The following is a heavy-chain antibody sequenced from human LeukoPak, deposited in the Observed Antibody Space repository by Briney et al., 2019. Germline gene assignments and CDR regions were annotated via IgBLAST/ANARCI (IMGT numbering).Heavy chain of an antibody. V-gene: IGHV1-46*01. CDR2: INPSGGST. J-gene: IGHJ4*02. CDR3: ARDFAPEWLLRSYFDY. CDR1: GYTFTSYY. D-gene: IGHD3-22*01. Sequence: ASVKASCKASGYTFTSYYMHWVRQAPGQGLEWMGIINPSGGSTSYAQKFQGRVTMTRDTSTSTVYMELSSLRSEDTAVYYCARDFAPEWLLRSYFDYWGQGTLVTVSS.